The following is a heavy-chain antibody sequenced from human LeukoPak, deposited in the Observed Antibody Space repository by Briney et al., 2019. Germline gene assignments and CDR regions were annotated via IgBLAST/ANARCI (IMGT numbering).Heavy chain of an antibody. D-gene: IGHD5-12*01. CDR2: INPNSGGT. J-gene: IGHJ3*02. CDR3: ARYSGFDLDAFDI. CDR1: GYTLTGYY. Sequence: ASVKVSCKASGYTLTGYYMHWVRQAPGQGLEWMGWINPNSGGTNYAQKFQGRVTMTRGTSITTAYMELSSLRSDDTAVYYCARYSGFDLDAFDIWGQGTMVTVSS. V-gene: IGHV1-2*02.